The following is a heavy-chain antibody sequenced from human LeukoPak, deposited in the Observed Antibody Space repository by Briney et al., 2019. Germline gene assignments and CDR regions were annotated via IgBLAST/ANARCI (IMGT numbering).Heavy chain of an antibody. CDR3: TSWGDTTAEYFQR. V-gene: IGHV3-7*01. CDR2: INPDGRDT. CDR1: GFTFNRCW. Sequence: GGSLRLSCVVSGFTFNRCWMNWVRQAPGKGLGWVAHINPDGRDTYYVDSVKGRFTISRDNAQNSMYLQMNSLRVEDTAVYYCTSWGDTTAEYFQRWGQGTLVTVSS. D-gene: IGHD2-21*02. J-gene: IGHJ1*01.